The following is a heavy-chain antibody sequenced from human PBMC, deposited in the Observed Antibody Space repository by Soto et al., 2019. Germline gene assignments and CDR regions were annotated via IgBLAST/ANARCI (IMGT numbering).Heavy chain of an antibody. Sequence: PGGSLRLSCAASGFTFSSYEMNWVRQAPGKGLERVSYISSSGSTIYYADSVKGRFTISRDNAKNSLYLQMNSLRAEDTAVYYCARAPYYYGMDVWGQGTTVTVSS. CDR1: GFTFSSYE. V-gene: IGHV3-48*03. CDR2: ISSSGSTI. J-gene: IGHJ6*02. CDR3: ARAPYYYGMDV.